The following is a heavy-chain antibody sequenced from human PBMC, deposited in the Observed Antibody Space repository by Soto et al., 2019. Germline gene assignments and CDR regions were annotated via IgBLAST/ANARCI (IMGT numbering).Heavy chain of an antibody. CDR3: AKERDTRSSSCFDS. Sequence: GGSLRLSCAASRFTFSNYGMQWVRQAPGKGLEWVAVISHDGTVKYYADSVKGRFTISRDNFQNTLDLQMDSLGAEDTAVYYCAKERDTRSSSCFDSWGQGTLVTVSS. CDR2: ISHDGTVK. J-gene: IGHJ4*02. CDR1: RFTFSNYG. D-gene: IGHD5-18*01. V-gene: IGHV3-30*18.